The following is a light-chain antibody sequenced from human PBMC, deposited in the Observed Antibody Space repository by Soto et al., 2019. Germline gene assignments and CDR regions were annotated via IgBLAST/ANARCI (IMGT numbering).Light chain of an antibody. CDR3: QQFGTSPPST. CDR1: QSVSSIY. Sequence: EIVLTQSPGTLSLSPGERATLSCRASQSVSSIYFAWYQQKPGQAPRLLIYGASSRATGIPDRFSGSGSGTDFTLTISRLEPEDFAEYYCQQFGTSPPSTFGQGTRLEI. CDR2: GAS. J-gene: IGKJ5*01. V-gene: IGKV3-20*01.